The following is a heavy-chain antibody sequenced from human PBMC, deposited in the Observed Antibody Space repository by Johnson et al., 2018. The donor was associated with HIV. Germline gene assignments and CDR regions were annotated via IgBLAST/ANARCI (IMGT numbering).Heavy chain of an antibody. CDR3: TKHIHYDILTGYYEGDAFDI. CDR1: GFTFSSYA. CDR2: IWHDGNDK. Sequence: VQLVESGGGVVQPGRSLRLSCAASGFTFSSYAMHWVRQAPGKGLEWVAVIWHDGNDKYYADSVTGRFTISRDNSKATLYLQMDSLRADDTAVYYCTKHIHYDILTGYYEGDAFDIWGQGTMVTVSS. V-gene: IGHV3-33*08. J-gene: IGHJ3*02. D-gene: IGHD3-9*01.